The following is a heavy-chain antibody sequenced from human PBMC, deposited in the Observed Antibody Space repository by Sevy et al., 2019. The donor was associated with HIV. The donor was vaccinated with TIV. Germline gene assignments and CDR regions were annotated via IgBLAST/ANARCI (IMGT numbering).Heavy chain of an antibody. CDR3: ATAPGYYDSAPFDY. V-gene: IGHV3-15*01. CDR1: GFTFNNAW. Sequence: GGSLRLSCAVSGFTFNNAWRNWVRQAPGTGLQWVGLIKRKMDGETTDYGAPVKGRFTISRDDSKNTLYLQMNSLKIEDTAVYYCATAPGYYDSAPFDYWGPGTLVTVSS. J-gene: IGHJ4*02. CDR2: IKRKMDGETT. D-gene: IGHD3-22*01.